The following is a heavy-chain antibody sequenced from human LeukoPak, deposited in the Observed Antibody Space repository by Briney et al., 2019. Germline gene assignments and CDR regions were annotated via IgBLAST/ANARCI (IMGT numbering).Heavy chain of an antibody. CDR2: IIPIFGTA. CDR1: GGTFSSYA. D-gene: IGHD3-10*01. CDR3: TREHRGGYYFDY. V-gene: IGHV1-69*01. J-gene: IGHJ4*02. Sequence: GASVKVSCKASGGTFSSYAISWVRQAPGQGLERMGGIIPIFGTANYAQKFQGRVTITADESTSTAYMELSSLRSEDTAVYYCTREHRGGYYFDYWGQGTLVTVSS.